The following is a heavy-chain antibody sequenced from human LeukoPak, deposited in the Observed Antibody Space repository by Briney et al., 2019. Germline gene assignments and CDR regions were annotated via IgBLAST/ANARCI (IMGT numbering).Heavy chain of an antibody. D-gene: IGHD2/OR15-2a*01. CDR2: ISSSSSTI. V-gene: IGHV3-48*01. CDR3: ARPKRRFTTWAFDI. Sequence: WGSLRLSCAASGFTFSSYSMNWVRQAPGKGLEWVSDISSSSSTIYYADSVKGRFTISRDNAKNSLYLEMNSLRAEDTAVYYCARPKRRFTTWAFDIWGQGTMVTVSS. J-gene: IGHJ3*02. CDR1: GFTFSSYS.